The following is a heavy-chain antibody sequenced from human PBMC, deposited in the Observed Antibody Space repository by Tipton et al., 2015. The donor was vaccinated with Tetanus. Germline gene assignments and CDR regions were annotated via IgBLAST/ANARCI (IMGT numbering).Heavy chain of an antibody. D-gene: IGHD5-12*01. CDR1: GGSFSDYY. CDR3: ARANNDYPKKGPFDY. J-gene: IGHJ4*02. Sequence: LRLSCEVSGGSFSDYYWNWIRQPPGKGLEWIGYVHYSGRTNKSPSLKSRVALSIDKSKNQFSLRLTSVTAADTAVYYCARANNDYPKKGPFDYWGQGARVLVSS. CDR2: VHYSGRT. V-gene: IGHV4-59*01.